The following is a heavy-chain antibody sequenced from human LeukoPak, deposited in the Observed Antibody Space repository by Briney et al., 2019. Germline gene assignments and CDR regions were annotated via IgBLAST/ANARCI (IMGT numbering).Heavy chain of an antibody. V-gene: IGHV3-53*01. Sequence: PGGSLRLSCAASGFTVSSNYMSWVRQAPGKRLEWVSVIYSGGSTYYADSVKGRFTISRDNSKNTLYLQMNSLRAEDTAVYYCARDTVGAASFAFDIWGQGTMVTVSS. CDR2: IYSGGST. J-gene: IGHJ3*02. CDR3: ARDTVGAASFAFDI. CDR1: GFTVSSNY. D-gene: IGHD2-15*01.